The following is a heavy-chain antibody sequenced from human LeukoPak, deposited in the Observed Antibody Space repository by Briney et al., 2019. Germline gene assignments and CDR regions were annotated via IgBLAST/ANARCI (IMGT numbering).Heavy chain of an antibody. D-gene: IGHD3-10*01. CDR1: GFAVRNYS. Sequence: GGSLRLSCGASGFAVRNYSMWELGKASVKDQEWVSSVSESGAGTYYADSVKGRFTISRDISKNTLYLQMKSLRAEDTAVYYCAKSETYGSGNSPYYYYYYMDVWGKGTTVTVSS. V-gene: IGHV3-23*01. J-gene: IGHJ6*03. CDR3: AKSETYGSGNSPYYYYYYMDV. CDR2: VSESGAGT.